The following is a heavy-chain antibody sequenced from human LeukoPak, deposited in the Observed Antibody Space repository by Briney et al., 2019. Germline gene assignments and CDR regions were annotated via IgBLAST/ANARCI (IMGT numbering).Heavy chain of an antibody. CDR1: GFSVSYTY. CDR3: AHLGYDILTGYYN. Sequence: GGSLRLACAASGFSVSYTYMNWVRQAPGEGLEWVSLIDSGGSTYFADSVKDRFTISRDNSKNTLYLQMNSLRAEDTAVYYCAHLGYDILTGYYNWGQGTLVFVSS. V-gene: IGHV3-66*01. J-gene: IGHJ4*02. CDR2: IDSGGST. D-gene: IGHD3-9*01.